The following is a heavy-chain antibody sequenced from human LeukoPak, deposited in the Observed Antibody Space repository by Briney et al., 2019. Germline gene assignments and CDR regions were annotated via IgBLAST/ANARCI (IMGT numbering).Heavy chain of an antibody. Sequence: KPGGSLRLSCAASGFTFSSYSMNWVRQAPGKGLEWVSSISSSSSYIYYADSVKGRFTISRDNAKNSLYLQMNSLRAEDTAVYYCARDSRYSYGHPEPYYYYGMDVWGQGTTVTVSS. CDR3: ARDSRYSYGHPEPYYYYGMDV. J-gene: IGHJ6*02. D-gene: IGHD5-18*01. V-gene: IGHV3-21*01. CDR2: ISSSSSYI. CDR1: GFTFSSYS.